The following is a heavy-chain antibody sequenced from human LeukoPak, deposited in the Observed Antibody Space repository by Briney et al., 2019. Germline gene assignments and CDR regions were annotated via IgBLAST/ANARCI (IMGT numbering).Heavy chain of an antibody. CDR1: GFTFSDYS. Sequence: GGSLRLSCAASGFTFSDYSMNWVRQAPGKGLEWISYVGISSGNTKYADSVKGRFTISGDSAKNSVFLQMNNLRVEDTAVYYCARDHRYAFGTWGQGTLVTVSS. CDR3: ARDHRYAFGT. D-gene: IGHD5-12*01. V-gene: IGHV3-48*04. J-gene: IGHJ5*02. CDR2: VGISSGNT.